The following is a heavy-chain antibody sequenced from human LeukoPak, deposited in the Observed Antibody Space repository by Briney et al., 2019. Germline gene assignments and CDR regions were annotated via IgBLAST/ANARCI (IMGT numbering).Heavy chain of an antibody. CDR1: GLTVSNVW. Sequence: PGGSLRLSCAASGLTVSNVWMSWVRQTPGKGLEWVGRIKSKKDGGITDYAAPVKGRFTISRDDSKNTLYLQMNSLKTEDTAMYYCSTGGHYFGDWGQGTLVTVSS. CDR2: IKSKKDGGIT. V-gene: IGHV3-15*01. CDR3: STGGHYFGD. J-gene: IGHJ4*02.